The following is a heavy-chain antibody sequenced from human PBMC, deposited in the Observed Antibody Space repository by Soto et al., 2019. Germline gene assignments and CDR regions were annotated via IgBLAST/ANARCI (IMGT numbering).Heavy chain of an antibody. J-gene: IGHJ6*02. Sequence: SETLSLTCAVYGGSFSGYYWSWIRQPPGKGLEWIGEINHSGSTNYNPSLKSRVTISVDTSKNQFSLKLSSVTAADTAVYYCASRGGYCSGGRCYVWYYCGMDVWGQGTTVTV. D-gene: IGHD2-15*01. CDR3: ASRGGYCSGGRCYVWYYCGMDV. CDR1: GGSFSGYY. V-gene: IGHV4-34*01. CDR2: INHSGST.